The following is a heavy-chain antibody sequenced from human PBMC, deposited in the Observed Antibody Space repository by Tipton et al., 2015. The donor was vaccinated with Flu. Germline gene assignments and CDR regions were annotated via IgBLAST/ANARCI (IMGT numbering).Heavy chain of an antibody. CDR2: LKSKADGGTT. D-gene: IGHD3-22*01. CDR1: GFTLSSAW. Sequence: SLRLSCAASGFTLSSAWMSWVRQAPGKGLEWVGRLKSKADGGTTDYAAPVEGRFTISRDDSKNTLYLQMNSLKTEDTATYYCATFGGSSGPVWGQGTMVTVSS. J-gene: IGHJ3*01. CDR3: ATFGGSSGPV. V-gene: IGHV3-15*01.